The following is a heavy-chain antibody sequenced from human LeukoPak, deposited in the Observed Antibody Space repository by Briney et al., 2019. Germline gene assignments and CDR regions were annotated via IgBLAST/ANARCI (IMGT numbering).Heavy chain of an antibody. V-gene: IGHV3-23*01. D-gene: IGHD3-22*01. CDR1: GFTFSSYG. Sequence: PGGSLRLSCAASGFTFSSYGMSWVRQAPGKGLEWVSAISGGSGSTYYADSVKGRFTISRDNSKNTLYLRMNSLRAEDTAVYYCAKAYNYYDSTDAFDIWGQGTMVTVSS. CDR2: ISGGSGST. J-gene: IGHJ3*02. CDR3: AKAYNYYDSTDAFDI.